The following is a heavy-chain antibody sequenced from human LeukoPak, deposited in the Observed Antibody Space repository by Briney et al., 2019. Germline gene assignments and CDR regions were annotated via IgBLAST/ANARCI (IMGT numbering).Heavy chain of an antibody. D-gene: IGHD4-23*01. CDR3: ARGYKGYSIDY. CDR2: IIPILGIA. Sequence: SVKVSCKASGGTFSSYAISWVRQAPGQGLEWMGRIIPILGIANYAQKFQGRVTITADKSTSTAYMELSSLRSEGTAVYYCARGYKGYSIDYWGQGTLVTVSS. V-gene: IGHV1-69*04. J-gene: IGHJ4*02. CDR1: GGTFSSYA.